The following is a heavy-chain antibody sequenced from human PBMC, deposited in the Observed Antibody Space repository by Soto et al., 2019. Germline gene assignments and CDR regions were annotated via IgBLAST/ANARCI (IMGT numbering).Heavy chain of an antibody. CDR3: ASQVSSDRGWFDS. Sequence: QVQLVQSGAEVKKPGSSVKVSCKASGGTFSSYAISWVRQAPGQGLAWMGGIIPIFGTANYAQKFQGRVTITADKATSKAYMELSSVRSEDTAVYYCASQVSSDRGWFDSWGQGTLFTVSS. D-gene: IGHD6-13*01. J-gene: IGHJ5*01. CDR1: GGTFSSYA. V-gene: IGHV1-69*06. CDR2: IIPIFGTA.